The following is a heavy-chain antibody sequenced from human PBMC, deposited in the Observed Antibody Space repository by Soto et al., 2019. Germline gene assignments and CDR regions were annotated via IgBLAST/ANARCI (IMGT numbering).Heavy chain of an antibody. D-gene: IGHD4-4*01. V-gene: IGHV4-59*01. CDR1: GGSISPYY. CDR3: AREYSSFDY. Sequence: QVQLQESGPGLVKPSETLSLTCTVSGGSISPYYWHWIRQPPGKGLEWIGYIHDSGAIYYNPSLNSRLGLSMDMSKRQFSRRLNPVTAADTAVYYCAREYSSFDYWGRGAPVTVSS. CDR2: IHDSGAI. J-gene: IGHJ4*02.